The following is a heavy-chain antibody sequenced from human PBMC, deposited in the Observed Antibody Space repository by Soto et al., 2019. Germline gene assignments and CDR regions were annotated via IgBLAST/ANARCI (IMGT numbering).Heavy chain of an antibody. CDR1: GGTFSSYA. D-gene: IGHD1-26*01. CDR2: IIPIFGTA. Sequence: GASVKVSCKASGGTFSSYAISWVRQAPGQGLEWMGGIIPIFGTANYAQKFQGRVTITADESTSTAHMELSSLRSEDTAVYYCAKDSRGATQDAFDIWGQGTMVTVSS. J-gene: IGHJ3*02. CDR3: AKDSRGATQDAFDI. V-gene: IGHV1-69*13.